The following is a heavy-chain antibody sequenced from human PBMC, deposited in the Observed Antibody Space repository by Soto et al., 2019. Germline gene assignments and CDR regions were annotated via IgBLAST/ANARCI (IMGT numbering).Heavy chain of an antibody. CDR1: GGSISSYY. V-gene: IGHV4-59*08. J-gene: IGHJ6*03. Sequence: SETLSLTCTVSGGSISSYYWSWIRQPPGKGLEWIGYIYYSGSTNYNPSLKSRVTISVDTSKNQFSLKLSSVTAADTAVYYCASCITIFGVVHWNYYYMDVWGKGTRVTVSS. CDR3: ASCITIFGVVHWNYYYMDV. CDR2: IYYSGST. D-gene: IGHD3-3*01.